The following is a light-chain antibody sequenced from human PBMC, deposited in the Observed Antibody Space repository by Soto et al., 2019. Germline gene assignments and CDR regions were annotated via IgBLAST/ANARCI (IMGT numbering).Light chain of an antibody. Sequence: QSALTQPPSASGSPGQSVTISCTGTSSDVGGYNYVSWYQQHPGKAPKLMIYEVSKRPSGVPDRFSGSKSGNTASLTVSGLQAEDEADYYCRSYAGNSYVFGTGTKLTVL. CDR3: RSYAGNSYV. V-gene: IGLV2-8*01. CDR1: SSDVGGYNY. CDR2: EVS. J-gene: IGLJ1*01.